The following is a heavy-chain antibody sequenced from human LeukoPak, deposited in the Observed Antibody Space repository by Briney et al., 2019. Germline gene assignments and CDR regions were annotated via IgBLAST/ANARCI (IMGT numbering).Heavy chain of an antibody. CDR3: ARTALLAGDNAEYFQH. CDR1: GVSISSGGFY. D-gene: IGHD6-19*01. J-gene: IGHJ1*01. V-gene: IGHV4-31*03. CDR2: IYYSGNT. Sequence: PSETLSLTCTVSGVSISSGGFYWTWLRQHPGKGLEWIGYIYYSGNTYYNPSLKSRVTISVDTSKNQFSLKLSSVTAADTAVYYCARTALLAGDNAEYFQHWGQGTLVTVSS.